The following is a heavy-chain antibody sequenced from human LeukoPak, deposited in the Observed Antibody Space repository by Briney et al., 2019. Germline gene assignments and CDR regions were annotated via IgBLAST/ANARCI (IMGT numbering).Heavy chain of an antibody. J-gene: IGHJ4*02. Sequence: GGSLRVSCAASGFTFDDYAMHWVRQAPGKGLEWVSGISWNSGSIGYADSVKGRFTISRDNAKNSLYLQMNSLRAEDTALYYCAKDISYYGSGTAFDYWGQGTLVTVSS. CDR3: AKDISYYGSGTAFDY. D-gene: IGHD3-10*01. V-gene: IGHV3-9*01. CDR1: GFTFDDYA. CDR2: ISWNSGSI.